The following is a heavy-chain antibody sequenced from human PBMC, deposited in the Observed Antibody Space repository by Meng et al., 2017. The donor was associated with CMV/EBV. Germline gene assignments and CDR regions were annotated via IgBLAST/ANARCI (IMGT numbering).Heavy chain of an antibody. J-gene: IGHJ3*02. V-gene: IGHV3-33*01. Sequence: LSLTCAASGFTFSSYGMHWVRQAPGKGLEWVAFIRYDGSNKYYADSVKGRFTISRDNSENTLYLQMNSLRAEDTAVYYCARIGLYPGRMYQLNAFDIWGQGTMVTVSS. D-gene: IGHD2-2*01. CDR2: IRYDGSNK. CDR3: ARIGLYPGRMYQLNAFDI. CDR1: GFTFSSYG.